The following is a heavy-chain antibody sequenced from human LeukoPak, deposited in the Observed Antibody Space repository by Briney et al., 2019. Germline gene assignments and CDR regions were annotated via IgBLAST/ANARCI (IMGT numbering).Heavy chain of an antibody. CDR2: ISAYNGNT. J-gene: IGHJ3*02. D-gene: IGHD3-3*01. V-gene: IGHV1-18*01. Sequence: ASVKVSCKASGYTFTSYGISWVRQAPGRGLEWMGWISAYNGNTNYAQKLQGRVTMTRDTSISTAYMELSRLRSDDTAVYYCARDRYYDHKTYAFDIWGQGTMVTVSS. CDR1: GYTFTSYG. CDR3: ARDRYYDHKTYAFDI.